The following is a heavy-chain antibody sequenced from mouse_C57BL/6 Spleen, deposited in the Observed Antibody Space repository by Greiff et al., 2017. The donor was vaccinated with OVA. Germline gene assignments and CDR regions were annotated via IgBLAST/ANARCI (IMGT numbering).Heavy chain of an antibody. Sequence: EVHLVESGGGLVKPGGSLKLSCAASGFTFSSYAMSWVRQTPEKRLEWVATISDGGSYTYYPDNVKGRFTISRDNAKNNLYLQMSHLKSEDTAMYYCARPQFITTVGGFAYWGQGTLVTVSA. CDR1: GFTFSSYA. J-gene: IGHJ3*01. D-gene: IGHD1-1*01. CDR2: ISDGGSYT. V-gene: IGHV5-4*01. CDR3: ARPQFITTVGGFAY.